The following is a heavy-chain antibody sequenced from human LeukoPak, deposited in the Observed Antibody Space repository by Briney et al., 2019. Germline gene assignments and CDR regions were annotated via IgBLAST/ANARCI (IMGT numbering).Heavy chain of an antibody. D-gene: IGHD3-22*01. CDR1: GFTFSYYA. V-gene: IGHV3-23*01. J-gene: IGHJ4*02. Sequence: GGSLRLSCAASGFTFSYYAMSWVRQAPGKGLEWVSTIPGSGGAWLSSITGASSSPFYADSVKGRFTISRDNSKNTLYLQMNSLRAEDTAVYYCAKVNYDDSSGFYFEAEIDYWGQGTLVTVSS. CDR2: IPGSGGAWLSSITGASSSP. CDR3: AKVNYDDSSGFYFEAEIDY.